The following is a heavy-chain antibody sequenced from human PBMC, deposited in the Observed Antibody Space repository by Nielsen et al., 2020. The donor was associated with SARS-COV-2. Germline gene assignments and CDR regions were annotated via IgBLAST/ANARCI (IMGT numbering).Heavy chain of an antibody. CDR1: GGSISSGDYY. D-gene: IGHD3-3*01. CDR3: ARDGLRFLEWLPLVDY. Sequence: SETLSLTCTVSGGSISSGDYYWGWIRQPPGKGLEWIGSIYYSGSTYYNPSLKSRVTISVDTSKNQFSLKLSSVTAADTAVYYCARDGLRFLEWLPLVDYWGQGTLVTVSS. J-gene: IGHJ4*02. CDR2: IYYSGST. V-gene: IGHV4-39*07.